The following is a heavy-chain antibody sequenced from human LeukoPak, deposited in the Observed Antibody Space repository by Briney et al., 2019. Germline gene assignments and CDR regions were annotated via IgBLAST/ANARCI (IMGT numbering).Heavy chain of an antibody. D-gene: IGHD6-19*01. CDR2: ISGSGGST. CDR3: AKELVFIAVAGTDY. J-gene: IGHJ4*02. V-gene: IGHV3-23*01. CDR1: GFTFSRYA. Sequence: GGSLRLSCAASGFTFSRYAMSWVGQAPGKGLEWVSAISGSGGSTYYADSVKGRFTISRDNSKNTLYLQMNSLRAEDTAVYYCAKELVFIAVAGTDYWGQGTLVTVSS.